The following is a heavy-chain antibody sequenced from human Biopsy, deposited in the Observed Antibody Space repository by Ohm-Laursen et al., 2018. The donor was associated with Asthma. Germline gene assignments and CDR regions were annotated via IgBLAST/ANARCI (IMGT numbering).Heavy chain of an antibody. CDR2: IWYDGRKK. D-gene: IGHD6-6*01. CDR3: ARKIAARGGMGV. Sequence: SLRLSCSASGITFSTYGMHWVRQAPGKGLEWVSFIWYDGRKKTYADSVKGRFTISRDNSKNTLYLQMNSLRAEDTAVYYCARKIAARGGMGVWGQGATVTVSS. CDR1: GITFSTYG. V-gene: IGHV3-33*01. J-gene: IGHJ6*02.